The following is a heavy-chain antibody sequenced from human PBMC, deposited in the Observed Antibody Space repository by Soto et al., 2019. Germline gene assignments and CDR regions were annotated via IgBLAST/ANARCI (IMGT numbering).Heavy chain of an antibody. V-gene: IGHV3-30-3*01. J-gene: IGHJ6*02. CDR2: ISYDGGNK. CDR1: GFTFRNYA. Sequence: QVQLVESGGGVVQPGRSLRLSCAASGFTFRNYAMHWVRQAPGKGLECVAVISYDGGNKFYRDYVKGRFTISRDNSKNPLYLQRNSLRYEDTAVYYCARGDREDIAVVIGVRPGEYGVDVWGQGTTVTVSS. D-gene: IGHD2-15*01. CDR3: ARGDREDIAVVIGVRPGEYGVDV.